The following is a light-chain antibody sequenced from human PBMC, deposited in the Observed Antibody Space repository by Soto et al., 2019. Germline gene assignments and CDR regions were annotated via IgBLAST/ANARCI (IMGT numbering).Light chain of an antibody. Sequence: EIVLTQSPATLSLSPGERATLSCGASQSVSNSYLAWYQQKPGLAPRPLIYDASSRATGIPDRFSGSGSGTDFTLTISRLEPEDFAVYYCQQYGSSPPYTFGQGTKLEIK. V-gene: IGKV3D-20*01. J-gene: IGKJ2*01. CDR1: QSVSNSY. CDR2: DAS. CDR3: QQYGSSPPYT.